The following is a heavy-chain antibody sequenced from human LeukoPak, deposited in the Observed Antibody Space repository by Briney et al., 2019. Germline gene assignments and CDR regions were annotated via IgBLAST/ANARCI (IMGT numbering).Heavy chain of an antibody. D-gene: IGHD1-26*01. J-gene: IGHJ1*01. V-gene: IGHV3-11*06. Sequence: PGGSLRLSCAASGFTFSDYYLTWIRQAPGKGLEWVSYISSSSSDTNYADSVRGRPTISRDNANKSLYLQMNSLRDEDTAVYYCARVGATWYFQHWGQGALVTVSS. CDR1: GFTFSDYY. CDR3: ARVGATWYFQH. CDR2: ISSSSSDT.